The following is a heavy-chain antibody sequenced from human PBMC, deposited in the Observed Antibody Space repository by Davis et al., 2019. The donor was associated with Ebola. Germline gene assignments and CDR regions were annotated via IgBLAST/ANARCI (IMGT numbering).Heavy chain of an antibody. V-gene: IGHV4-4*07. CDR3: ARGLYPWELDY. CDR1: GDSISGYY. CDR2: MFTTGKT. J-gene: IGHJ4*02. Sequence: SETLSLTCTVSGDSISGYYWSWIRQPAGKGLEWIGRMFTTGKTTYNPSLKSRVTISVDTSKNQFSLKLSSVTAADTAVYYCARGLYPWELDYWGQGTLVTVSS. D-gene: IGHD1-1*01.